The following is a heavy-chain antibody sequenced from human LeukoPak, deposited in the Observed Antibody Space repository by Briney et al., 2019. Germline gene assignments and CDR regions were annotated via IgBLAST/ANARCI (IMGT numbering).Heavy chain of an antibody. Sequence: GGSLRLSCLASGFTFDDYVMTWGRQAAGKRLEWISSIHGSGEPTYYADSVKGRFTISRDNAKNTLYLQMNSLRAEDTAVYYCARDIGTDWGQGTLVIVSS. D-gene: IGHD1-14*01. J-gene: IGHJ4*02. CDR1: GFTFDDYV. V-gene: IGHV3-23*01. CDR3: ARDIGTD. CDR2: IHGSGEPT.